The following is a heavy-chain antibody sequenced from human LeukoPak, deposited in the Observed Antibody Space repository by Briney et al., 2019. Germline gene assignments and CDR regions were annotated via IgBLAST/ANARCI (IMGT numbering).Heavy chain of an antibody. CDR3: AREDETWGYFDY. J-gene: IGHJ4*02. D-gene: IGHD1-26*01. V-gene: IGHV4-59*01. Sequence: SETLSLTCTVSGGSISSYHWSWIRRPPGKGLEWIGYIYYSGSTNYNPSLKSRVTISVDTSKNQFSLKLSSVTAADTAVYYCAREDETWGYFDYWGQGTLVTVSS. CDR1: GGSISSYH. CDR2: IYYSGST.